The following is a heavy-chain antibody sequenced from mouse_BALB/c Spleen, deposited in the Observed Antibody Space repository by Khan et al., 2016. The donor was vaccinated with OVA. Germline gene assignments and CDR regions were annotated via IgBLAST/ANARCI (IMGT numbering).Heavy chain of an antibody. J-gene: IGHJ2*01. D-gene: IGHD1-1*01. CDR1: GYSITSDYA. V-gene: IGHV3-2*02. Sequence: EVQLQESGPGLVKPSQSLSLTCTVTGYSITSDYAWNWIRQFPGNKLEWMGYISYSGNTTYNPSLKSRISITRDTSKNQFFLQLNSVTIEDTATYDCARIYGGDFDYWGQGTTLTVSS. CDR3: ARIYGGDFDY. CDR2: ISYSGNT.